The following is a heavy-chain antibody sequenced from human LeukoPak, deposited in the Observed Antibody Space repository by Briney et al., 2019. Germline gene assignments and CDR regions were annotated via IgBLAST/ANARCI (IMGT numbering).Heavy chain of an antibody. Sequence: PSETLSLTCTVSGGSISSYYWSWIRQPPGKGLEWIGCIYYSGSTNYNPSLKSRVTISVDTSKNQFSLKLSSVTAADTAVYYCARHYYDSSGYYSYYYGMDVWGQGTTVTVSS. V-gene: IGHV4-59*08. CDR2: IYYSGST. CDR1: GGSISSYY. J-gene: IGHJ6*02. D-gene: IGHD3-22*01. CDR3: ARHYYDSSGYYSYYYGMDV.